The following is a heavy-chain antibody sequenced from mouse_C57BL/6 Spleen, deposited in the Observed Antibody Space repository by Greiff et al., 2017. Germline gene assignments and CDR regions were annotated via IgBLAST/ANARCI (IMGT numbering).Heavy chain of an antibody. J-gene: IGHJ4*01. D-gene: IGHD4-1*01. V-gene: IGHV5-17*01. Sequence: EVKLVESGGGLVKPGGSLKLSCAASGFTFSDYGMHWVRQAPEKGLEWVAYISSGSSTIYYADTVKGRFTISRDNAKNTLFLQTTSWGSEDTAMYYCARLGGYAMDYWGQGTSVTVSS. CDR2: ISSGSSTI. CDR3: ARLGGYAMDY. CDR1: GFTFSDYG.